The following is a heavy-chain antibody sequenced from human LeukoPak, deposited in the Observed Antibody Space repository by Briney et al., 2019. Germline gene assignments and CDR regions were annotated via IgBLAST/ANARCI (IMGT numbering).Heavy chain of an antibody. CDR2: YSGSGGST. CDR1: GFTLYSLA. J-gene: IGHJ4*02. Sequence: GSLRPLFAGSGFTLYSLAMNLVRPAPGEGPGWVLAYSGSGGSTYYADSVKGRFTISRDNSKNTLYLQMNSLRAEDTAVYYCTKDRKVRGVIIRVYFDYWGQGTLVTVSS. V-gene: IGHV3-23*01. CDR3: TKDRKVRGVIIRVYFDY. D-gene: IGHD3-10*01.